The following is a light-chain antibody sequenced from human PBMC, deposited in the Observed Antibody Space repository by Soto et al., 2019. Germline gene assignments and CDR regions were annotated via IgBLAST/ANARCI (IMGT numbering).Light chain of an antibody. CDR3: QQYDSYPLT. Sequence: DIHMTQSASSLSASVGYRFTITCRASQSISSYLNWYQQKPGKAPKLLIYAASTLQSGVPSRFRGSGSGTEFALTISSLQPDDFETYYCQQYDSYPLTFGGGTKVDIK. CDR1: QSISSY. CDR2: AAS. V-gene: IGKV1-39*01. J-gene: IGKJ4*01.